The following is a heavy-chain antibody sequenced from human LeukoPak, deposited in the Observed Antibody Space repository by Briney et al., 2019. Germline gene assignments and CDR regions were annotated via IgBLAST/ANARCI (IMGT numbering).Heavy chain of an antibody. J-gene: IGHJ5*02. CDR2: IIPIFGTA. CDR3: ASTRLDSMVVTQWNWFDP. V-gene: IGHV1-69*05. D-gene: IGHD3-22*01. CDR1: GGTFSSYA. Sequence: SVKVSCKASGGTFSSYAISWVRQAPGRGLEWMGRIIPIFGTANYAQKFQGRVTITTDESTSTAYMELSSLRSEDTAVYYCASTRLDSMVVTQWNWFDPWGQGTLVTVSS.